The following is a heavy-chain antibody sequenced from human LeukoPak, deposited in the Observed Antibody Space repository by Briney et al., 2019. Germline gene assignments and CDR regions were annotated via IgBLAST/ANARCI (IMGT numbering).Heavy chain of an antibody. D-gene: IGHD3-10*01. V-gene: IGHV3-23*01. CDR3: AKDRYYGRTASDY. CDR1: GFTFSSYA. J-gene: IGHJ4*02. CDR2: ISGSGGST. Sequence: GGSLRLSCAASGFTFSSYAMSWVRQAPGKGLEWVSAISGSGGSTYYADSAKGRFTISRDNSKNTLYLQMNSLRAEDTAVYYCAKDRYYGRTASDYWGQGTLVTVSS.